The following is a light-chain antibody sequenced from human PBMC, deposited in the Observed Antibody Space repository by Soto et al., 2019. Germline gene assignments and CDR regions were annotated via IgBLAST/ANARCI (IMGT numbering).Light chain of an antibody. CDR3: SSYTNNKTWV. CDR1: SSDVGGYNF. CDR2: EVI. V-gene: IGLV2-14*01. Sequence: QSALTQPASVSGSRGQSITISCTGTSSDVGGYNFVSWYQQHPGKAPKFMIYEVINRPSGVSNRFSGSKSGNTASLTISGLLAEDEADYYCSSYTNNKTWVFGGGTKLTVL. J-gene: IGLJ3*02.